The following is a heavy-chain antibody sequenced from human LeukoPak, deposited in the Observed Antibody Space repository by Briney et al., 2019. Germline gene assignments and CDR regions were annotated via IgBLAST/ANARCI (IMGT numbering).Heavy chain of an antibody. CDR3: ARDFAIFGVAPDAFDI. V-gene: IGHV3-66*01. D-gene: IGHD3-3*01. Sequence: GGSLRLSCAASGFTVSSNYMSWVRQAPGKGLEWVSVIYSGGSTYYADSVKGRFTISRDNSKNTLYLQMNSLRAEDTAVYYRARDFAIFGVAPDAFDIWGQGTMVTVSS. CDR2: IYSGGST. J-gene: IGHJ3*02. CDR1: GFTVSSNY.